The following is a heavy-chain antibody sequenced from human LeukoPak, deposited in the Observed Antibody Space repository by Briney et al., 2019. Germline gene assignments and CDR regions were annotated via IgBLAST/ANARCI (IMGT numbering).Heavy chain of an antibody. Sequence: GSLRLSCTASGFTFGDYAMSWVRQAPGKGLEWVGFIRSKAYGGTTEYAASAKGRFTISRGDSKSIAYLQMNSLKTEDTAVYYCTRALGYDFWDLMYWGQGTLVTVSS. D-gene: IGHD3-3*01. CDR1: GFTFGDYA. CDR2: IRSKAYGGTT. J-gene: IGHJ4*02. V-gene: IGHV3-49*04. CDR3: TRALGYDFWDLMY.